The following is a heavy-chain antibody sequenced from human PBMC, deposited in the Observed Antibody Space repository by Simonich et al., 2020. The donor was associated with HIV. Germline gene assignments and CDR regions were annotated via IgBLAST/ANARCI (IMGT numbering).Heavy chain of an antibody. CDR2: IKEDGSEE. J-gene: IGHJ5*02. Sequence: EVQLVESGGGLVQPGGSLRLSCAASGFTFSSNWMSWVRQAPGKGLEWVANIKEDGSEEYYVDSVKGRFTISRDNAKNSLYLQMNSLRAEDTAVYYCARAAVDTVIVSWFDPWGQGTLVTVSS. D-gene: IGHD5-18*01. V-gene: IGHV3-7*01. CDR1: GFTFSSNW. CDR3: ARAAVDTVIVSWFDP.